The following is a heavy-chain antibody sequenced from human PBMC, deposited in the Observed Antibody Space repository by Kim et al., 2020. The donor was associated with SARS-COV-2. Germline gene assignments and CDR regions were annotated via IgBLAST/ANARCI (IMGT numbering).Heavy chain of an antibody. D-gene: IGHD6-6*01. CDR3: AREDGIAARICDY. V-gene: IGHV6-1*01. Sequence: YAVTVKSRITNNPDTSRSAFSLQLNSVTPEDTAVYYCAREDGIAARICDYWGQGTLVTVSS. J-gene: IGHJ4*02.